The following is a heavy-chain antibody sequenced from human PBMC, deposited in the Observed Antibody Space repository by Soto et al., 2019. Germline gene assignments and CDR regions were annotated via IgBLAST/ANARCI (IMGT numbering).Heavy chain of an antibody. CDR3: AREIRNGDYSRWFDP. CDR1: GYTFTSYE. V-gene: IGHV1-8*01. J-gene: IGHJ5*02. Sequence: GASVKVSCKASGYTFTSYEINWVRQATGQRFEYLGWMNPNSGNTGYVKKFQGRVTMTRDTSMSTAYMELSSLRSEDTAAYYCAREIRNGDYSRWFDPWGPGTLVTVSS. CDR2: MNPNSGNT. D-gene: IGHD4-17*01.